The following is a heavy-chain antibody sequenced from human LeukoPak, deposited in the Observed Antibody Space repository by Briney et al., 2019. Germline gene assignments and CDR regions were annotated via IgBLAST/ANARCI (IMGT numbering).Heavy chain of an antibody. Sequence: GESLKISCKGSGYSFTSYWIGWVRQMPGKGLEWTGIIYPGDSDTRYSPSFQGQVTISADKSISTAYLQWSSLKASDTAMYYCARREGVTTYGMDVWGQGTTVTVSS. CDR2: IYPGDSDT. J-gene: IGHJ6*02. CDR1: GYSFTSYW. CDR3: ARREGVTTYGMDV. V-gene: IGHV5-51*01. D-gene: IGHD4-17*01.